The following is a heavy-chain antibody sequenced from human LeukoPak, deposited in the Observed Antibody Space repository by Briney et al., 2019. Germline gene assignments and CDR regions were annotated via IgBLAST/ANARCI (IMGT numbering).Heavy chain of an antibody. CDR2: IYYSGST. V-gene: IGHV4-39*01. J-gene: IGHJ6*03. Sequence: PSETLSLTCTVSGGSISSSSYHWGWIRQPPGKGLEWIGSIYYSGSTYYNPSLKSRVTISVDTSKNQFSLKLSSVTAADTAVYYCARRNNYPGYYYYYMDVWGKGTTVTVSS. CDR1: GGSISSSSYH. D-gene: IGHD4-11*01. CDR3: ARRNNYPGYYYYYMDV.